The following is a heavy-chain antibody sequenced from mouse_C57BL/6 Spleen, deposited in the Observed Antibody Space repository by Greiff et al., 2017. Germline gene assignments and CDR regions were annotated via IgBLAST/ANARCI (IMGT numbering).Heavy chain of an antibody. CDR1: GYTFTSYW. CDR3: ARPLDSSDPFAY. Sequence: QVQLQQPGAELVKPGASVKLSCKASGYTFTSYWMHWVKQRPGQGLEWIGMIHPNSGSTNYNEKFKIKATLTVDKSPSTAYMQLSSLTSKDSAVYSCARPLDSSDPFAYWGQGTLVTVSA. D-gene: IGHD3-2*02. J-gene: IGHJ3*01. V-gene: IGHV1-64*01. CDR2: IHPNSGST.